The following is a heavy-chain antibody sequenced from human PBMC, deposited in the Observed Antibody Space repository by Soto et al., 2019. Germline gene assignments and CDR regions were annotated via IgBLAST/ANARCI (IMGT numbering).Heavy chain of an antibody. CDR3: ARDQGSGIGEFYFDY. D-gene: IGHD3-10*01. CDR1: VYVFTSYY. V-gene: IGHV1-46*01. Sequence: RALVKVACKAAVYVFTSYYIHWVRQAPGQGLEWMGWINPIDGSRKFAQRFQGRVTITTDKSTSTAYMELSSLRSEDTAVYYCARDQGSGIGEFYFDYWGQGTLVTVSS. J-gene: IGHJ4*02. CDR2: INPIDGSR.